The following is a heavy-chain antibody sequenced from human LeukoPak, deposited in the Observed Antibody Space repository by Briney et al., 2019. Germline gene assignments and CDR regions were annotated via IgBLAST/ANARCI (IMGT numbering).Heavy chain of an antibody. CDR3: ARHGDYWGSSYNWFDP. J-gene: IGHJ5*02. CDR2: IYYSGST. CDR1: GGSISSSSYY. D-gene: IGHD3-16*01. V-gene: IGHV4-39*01. Sequence: PSETLSLTCTVSGGSISSSSYYWGWIRQPPGKGLEWIGSIYYSGSTYYNPSLKSRVTISVDMSKNQFSLKLSSVTAADTAVYYCARHGDYWGSSYNWFDPWGQGTLVTVSS.